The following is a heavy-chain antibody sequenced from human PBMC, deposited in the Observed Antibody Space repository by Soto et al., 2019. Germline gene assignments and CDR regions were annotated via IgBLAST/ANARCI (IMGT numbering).Heavy chain of an antibody. V-gene: IGHV3-7*01. CDR3: VSLSDAADEEEFHH. CDR2: INQDGSQK. Sequence: EVQLVESGGGFVQPGGSLRLSCAGSGFRFSSSWMSWVRQAPGKGLEWVAHINQDGSQKYYVDSAKGRFTISRDNAKTSFYLPMKFLRAEDTAVDYCVSLSDAADEEEFHHCGQGTLVTVSS. D-gene: IGHD6-25*01. CDR1: GFRFSSSW. J-gene: IGHJ1*01.